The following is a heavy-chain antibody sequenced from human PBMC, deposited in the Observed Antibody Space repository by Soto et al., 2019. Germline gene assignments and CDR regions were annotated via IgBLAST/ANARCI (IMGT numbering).Heavy chain of an antibody. D-gene: IGHD3-10*01. CDR2: INTHNGNT. CDR3: TREGSAPYYYYGMDV. CDR1: GYTFSTYG. V-gene: IGHV1-18*01. Sequence: RASVKVSCKASGYTFSTYGISWVRQAPGQGLEWMGWINTHNGNTNYAQNLQGRVTMTADTSTSTAYMELRSLRSDDTAVYYCTREGSAPYYYYGMDVWGQGTTVTVSS. J-gene: IGHJ6*02.